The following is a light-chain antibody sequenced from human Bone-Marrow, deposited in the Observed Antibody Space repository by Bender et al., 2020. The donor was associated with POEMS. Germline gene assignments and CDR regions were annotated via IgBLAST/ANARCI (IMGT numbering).Light chain of an antibody. V-gene: IGLV1-47*01. CDR3: AAWDYGLNVWV. J-gene: IGLJ3*02. CDR1: NSNIGSNS. Sequence: QSMLTQPPSASGTPGQRVTISCSGSNSNIGSNSVSWYQQLPETAPKSLIYSNNLRPSGVPDRFSGSKSGTSASLAISGLRSEDEADYYCAAWDYGLNVWVFGGGTKLTVL. CDR2: SNN.